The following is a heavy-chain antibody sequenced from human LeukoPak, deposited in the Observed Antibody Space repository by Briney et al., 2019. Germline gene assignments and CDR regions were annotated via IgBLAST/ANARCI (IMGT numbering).Heavy chain of an antibody. Sequence: GGSLRLSCAASGFTFSSYWMSWVRQAPGKGLEWVANIKEDGSEKYYVDSVKGRFTISRDNSKNTLYLQMNSLRAEDTAVYYCAKVKPGSYLNWFDPWGQGTLVTVSS. V-gene: IGHV3-7*03. CDR2: IKEDGSEK. CDR3: AKVKPGSYLNWFDP. D-gene: IGHD1-26*01. CDR1: GFTFSSYW. J-gene: IGHJ5*02.